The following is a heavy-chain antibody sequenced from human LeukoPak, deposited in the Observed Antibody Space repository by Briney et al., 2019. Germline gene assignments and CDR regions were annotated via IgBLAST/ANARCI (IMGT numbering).Heavy chain of an antibody. V-gene: IGHV4-39*01. Sequence: SETLSLTCTVSGGSISSSSYYWVWIRQPPGKGLEWIGSIYYSGSTYYNPSLKSRVTISVDTSKNQFSLRLSSVTAADTAVYTCARRPYTSGWYYYFDYWGQGTLVTVSS. CDR3: ARRPYTSGWYYYFDY. J-gene: IGHJ4*02. D-gene: IGHD6-19*01. CDR2: IYYSGST. CDR1: GGSISSSSYY.